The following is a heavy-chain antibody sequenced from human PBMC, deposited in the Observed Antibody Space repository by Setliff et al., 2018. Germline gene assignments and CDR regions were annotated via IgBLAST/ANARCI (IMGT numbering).Heavy chain of an antibody. CDR3: AKDLTQSDY. D-gene: IGHD7-27*01. V-gene: IGHV3-11*01. CDR1: GFTFSDYY. CDR2: ISSRGIT. Sequence: PGGSLRLSCAASGFTFSDYYMSWIRQTPGKGLEWVSYISSRGITYYPDSVKGRFTIARDNAKNSVYLQMDSLREEDTAVYYCAKDLTQSDYWGQGTLVTVSS. J-gene: IGHJ4*02.